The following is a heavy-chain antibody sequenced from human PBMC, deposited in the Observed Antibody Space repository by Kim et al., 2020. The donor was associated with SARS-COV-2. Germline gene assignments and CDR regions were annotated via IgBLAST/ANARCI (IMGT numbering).Heavy chain of an antibody. CDR1: GFTFSSYA. CDR3: AAAVGESPDAFDI. D-gene: IGHD3-10*01. Sequence: GGSLRLSCAASGFTFSSYAMSWVRQAPGKGLEWVSAISGSGGSTYYADSVKGRFTISRDNSKNTLYLQMNSLRAEDTAVYYCAAAVGESPDAFDIWGQGTMVTVSS. J-gene: IGHJ3*02. CDR2: ISGSGGST. V-gene: IGHV3-23*01.